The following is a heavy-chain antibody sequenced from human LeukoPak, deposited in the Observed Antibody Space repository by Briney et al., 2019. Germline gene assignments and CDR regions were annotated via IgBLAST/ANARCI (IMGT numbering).Heavy chain of an antibody. CDR1: GLTFSSYS. D-gene: IGHD6-6*01. V-gene: IGHV3-21*01. Sequence: GGSLTLSRAPSGLTFSSYSMIWVRQAPRQGRAWVSSISISSSYIYHPASVKGRFPISSATAKNSLYLQMNSLRAEDTALYYCARDVRAYSTSSSAFDIWGEGTIVTVSS. CDR2: ISISSSYI. J-gene: IGHJ3*02. CDR3: ARDVRAYSTSSSAFDI.